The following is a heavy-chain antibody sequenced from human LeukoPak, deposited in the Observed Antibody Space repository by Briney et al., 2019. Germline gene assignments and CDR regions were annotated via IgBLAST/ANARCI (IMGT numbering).Heavy chain of an antibody. V-gene: IGHV4-59*04. CDR2: ISYSGST. CDR1: GGSLSSYY. CDR3: ARVPTSWLFFDY. Sequence: PSETLSLTCTVSGGSLSSYYWSWIRQPPGKGLEWIGYISYSGSTYYNPSLRSRVTMSVDTSKNQFSLKLNSVTAADTAVYYCARVPTSWLFFDYWGQGTLVTVSS. J-gene: IGHJ4*02. D-gene: IGHD3-22*01.